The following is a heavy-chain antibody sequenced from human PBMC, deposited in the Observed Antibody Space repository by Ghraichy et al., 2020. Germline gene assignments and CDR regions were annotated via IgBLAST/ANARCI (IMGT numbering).Heavy chain of an antibody. V-gene: IGHV1-2*02. CDR1: GYTFTGYY. CDR2: INLNSGGT. D-gene: IGHD3-22*01. J-gene: IGHJ3*02. Sequence: ASVKVSCKASGYTFTGYYMHWVRQAPGQGLECMGWINLNSGGTNYAQKFQGRVTMTRDTSITTAYVELSSLRSDDTAVYYCARKGRRNGYYPDDAFDIWGQGTMVTVSS. CDR3: ARKGRRNGYYPDDAFDI.